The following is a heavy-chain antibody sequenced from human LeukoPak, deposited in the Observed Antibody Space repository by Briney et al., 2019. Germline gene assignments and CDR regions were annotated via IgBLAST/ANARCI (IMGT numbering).Heavy chain of an antibody. V-gene: IGHV3-66*01. CDR3: AREVTEYYDSSGYAFDI. CDR2: IYSGGST. J-gene: IGHJ3*02. Sequence: PGGSLKLSCAASGFTVSSNYMSWVRQAPGKGLEWVSVIYSGGSTYYADSVKGRFTISRDNSKNTLYLQMNSLRAEDTAVYYCAREVTEYYDSSGYAFDIWGQGTMVTVSS. D-gene: IGHD3-22*01. CDR1: GFTVSSNY.